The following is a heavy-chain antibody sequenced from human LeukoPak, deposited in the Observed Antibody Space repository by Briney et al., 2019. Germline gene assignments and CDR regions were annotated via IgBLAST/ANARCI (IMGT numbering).Heavy chain of an antibody. CDR3: ARVGYCSGDACYVNFHYYYCCMDV. V-gene: IGHV4-39*07. D-gene: IGHD2-15*01. CDR1: GGSISSDTYY. Sequence: SETLSLTCTVSGGSISSDTYYWGWIRQSPGKGLEWIGSVFYSGTTYYNPSLMSRVTIAVSTSKNQFSLRLSSVTAADTAVYYCARVGYCSGDACYVNFHYYYCCMDVWGKGTTVTVSS. CDR2: VFYSGTT. J-gene: IGHJ6*03.